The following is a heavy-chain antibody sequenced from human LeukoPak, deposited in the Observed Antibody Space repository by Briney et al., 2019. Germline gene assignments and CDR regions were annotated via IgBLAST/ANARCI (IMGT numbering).Heavy chain of an antibody. CDR2: INHSGST. V-gene: IGHV4-34*01. Sequence: SETLSLTCAVYGGSFSGYYWSWIRQPPGKGLEWIGEINHSGSTNYNPSLKSRVTISVDTSKNQFSLKLSSVTAADTAVYYCARVIESYYDSSGYHTQLRYYFDYWGQGTLVTVSS. CDR3: ARVIESYYDSSGYHTQLRYYFDY. CDR1: GGSFSGYY. J-gene: IGHJ4*02. D-gene: IGHD3-22*01.